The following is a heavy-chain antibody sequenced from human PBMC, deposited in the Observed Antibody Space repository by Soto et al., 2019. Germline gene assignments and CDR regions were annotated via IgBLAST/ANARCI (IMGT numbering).Heavy chain of an antibody. Sequence: QVQLVESGGGVVQPGRSLRLSCAASGFTFSSYGMHWVRQAPGKGLEWVAVIWYDGSNKYYADSVKGRFTISRDNSKNTLNLQMNSLRAEDTAVYYCARDDGAVAGPQNFDYWGQGTLVTVSS. J-gene: IGHJ4*02. CDR1: GFTFSSYG. CDR2: IWYDGSNK. D-gene: IGHD6-19*01. CDR3: ARDDGAVAGPQNFDY. V-gene: IGHV3-33*01.